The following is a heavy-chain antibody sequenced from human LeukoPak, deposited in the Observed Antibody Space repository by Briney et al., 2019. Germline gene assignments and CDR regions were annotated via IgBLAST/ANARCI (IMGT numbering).Heavy chain of an antibody. V-gene: IGHV3-66*04. J-gene: IGHJ4*02. CDR1: GFTVSSNY. CDR3: ARRYFDY. CDR2: IYSGGST. Sequence: GGSLRLSCAASGFTVSSNYMSWVRQAPGKGLEWVSVIYSGGSTYYADSVKGRFTISRDNAKNSLYLQMNSLRAEDTAVYYCARRYFDYWGQGTLVTVSS.